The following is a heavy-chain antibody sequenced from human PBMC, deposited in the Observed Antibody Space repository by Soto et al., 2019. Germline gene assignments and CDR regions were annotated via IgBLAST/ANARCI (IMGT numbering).Heavy chain of an antibody. Sequence: QVQLLQSGAEVKKPGASVKVSCKASGYTFTDYHIHWMRQAPGQGLEWMGWVDPNTGDTNYAQKLQGRVTMIRATSVTTAHMEVSSLASDDTAVFYCARDPRGWCRGTSCVANYYYAMDVWGQGTTVIVSA. CDR2: VDPNTGDT. V-gene: IGHV1-2*02. J-gene: IGHJ6*01. CDR3: ARDPRGWCRGTSCVANYYYAMDV. CDR1: GYTFTDYH. D-gene: IGHD2-2*01.